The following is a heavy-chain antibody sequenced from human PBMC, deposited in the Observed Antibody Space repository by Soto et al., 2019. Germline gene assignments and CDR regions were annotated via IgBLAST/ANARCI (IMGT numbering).Heavy chain of an antibody. D-gene: IGHD5-18*01. CDR1: GFTFSSYA. J-gene: IGHJ4*02. CDR2: ISGSGGST. Sequence: EVQLLESGGGLVQPGGSLRLSCAASGFTFSSYAMSWVRQAPGKGLEWVSAISGSGGSTYYADSVKGRFTISRDNSKKPLYLQMNSLRAEDTAVYYCANRVDTAMGGFDYWGQGTLVTVSS. CDR3: ANRVDTAMGGFDY. V-gene: IGHV3-23*01.